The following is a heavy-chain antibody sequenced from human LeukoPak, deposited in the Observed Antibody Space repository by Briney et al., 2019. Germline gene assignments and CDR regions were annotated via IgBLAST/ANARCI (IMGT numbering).Heavy chain of an antibody. Sequence: GGSLRLSCAASGFTFSSYAMSWVRQAPGKGLEWVANIKQDGSEKYYVDSVKGRFTISRDNAKNSLYLQMNSLRAEDTAVYYCARQQLTHWFDPWGQGTLVTVSS. CDR2: IKQDGSEK. V-gene: IGHV3-7*01. CDR3: ARQQLTHWFDP. D-gene: IGHD6-13*01. J-gene: IGHJ5*02. CDR1: GFTFSSYA.